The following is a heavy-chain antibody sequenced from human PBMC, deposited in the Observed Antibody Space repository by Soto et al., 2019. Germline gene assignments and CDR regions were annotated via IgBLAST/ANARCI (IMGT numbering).Heavy chain of an antibody. D-gene: IGHD3-22*01. CDR2: IIPIFGTA. CDR1: GGTFSSYA. J-gene: IGHJ3*02. Sequence: QVQLVQSGAEVKKPGSSVKVSCKASGGTFSSYAISWVRQAPGQGLEWMGGIIPIFGTANYAQKFQGRVTITADESTSTAYMELSSLRSEDTAVYYCARFWGYYYDSSGGFDIWGQGTMVTVSS. V-gene: IGHV1-69*01. CDR3: ARFWGYYYDSSGGFDI.